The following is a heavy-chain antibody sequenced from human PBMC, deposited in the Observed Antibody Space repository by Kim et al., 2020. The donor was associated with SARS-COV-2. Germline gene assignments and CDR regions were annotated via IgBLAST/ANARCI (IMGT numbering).Heavy chain of an antibody. V-gene: IGHV4-59*02. D-gene: IGHD6-19*01. Sequence: SETLSLTCTVSGGSVSSYYWSWIRQPPGTGLEWIGYISYSGSTNYNPSLESRVTISIDTSKNQFSLRLTSVTAADTAVYYCARDFGGSGSIDYWGQGTLVTVSS. CDR3: ARDFGGSGSIDY. CDR1: GGSVSSYY. J-gene: IGHJ4*02. CDR2: ISYSGST.